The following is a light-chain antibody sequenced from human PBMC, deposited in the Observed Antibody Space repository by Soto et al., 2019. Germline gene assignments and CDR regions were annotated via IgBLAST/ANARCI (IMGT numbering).Light chain of an antibody. CDR2: GAS. V-gene: IGKV3-20*01. CDR3: QQYGSSSWT. CDR1: QSVSTSQ. J-gene: IGKJ1*01. Sequence: EIVLTQSPGTLSLSPWERATLSCRASQSVSTSQLAWYQQKPGQAPRLLIFGASSRATGIPDRFSGSGSGTEFTLTISRLEPEDFAVYYCQQYGSSSWTFGQGTKVDIK.